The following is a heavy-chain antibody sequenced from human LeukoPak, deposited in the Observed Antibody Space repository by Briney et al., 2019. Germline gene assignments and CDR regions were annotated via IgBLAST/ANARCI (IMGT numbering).Heavy chain of an antibody. CDR2: VYHSVST. Sequence: SETLSLTCTVSGASISSDYWNWIRQPPGKGLEWIGHVYHSVSTNYNPSLKSRVTISVDTSKNQFSLKLSSVTAADTAVYYCARDAPGGSGFYFDYWGQGTLVTVSS. CDR3: ARDAPGGSGFYFDY. V-gene: IGHV4-59*01. CDR1: GASISSDY. D-gene: IGHD3-10*01. J-gene: IGHJ4*02.